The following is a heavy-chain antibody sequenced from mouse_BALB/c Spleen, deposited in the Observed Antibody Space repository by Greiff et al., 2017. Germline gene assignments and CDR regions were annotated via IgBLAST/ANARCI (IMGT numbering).Heavy chain of an antibody. V-gene: IGHV5-12-1*01. J-gene: IGHJ3*01. D-gene: IGHD2-10*01. CDR3: ARPAYYGNYVFAY. Sequence: EVQRVESGGGLVKPGGSLKLSCAASGFAFSSYDMSWVRQTPEKRLEWVAYISSGGGSTYYPDTVKGRFTISRDNAKNTLYLQMSSLKSEDTAMYYCARPAYYGNYVFAYWGQGTLVTVSA. CDR1: GFAFSSYD. CDR2: ISSGGGST.